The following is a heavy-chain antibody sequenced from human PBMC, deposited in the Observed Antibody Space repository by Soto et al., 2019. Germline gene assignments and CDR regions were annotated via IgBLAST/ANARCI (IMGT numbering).Heavy chain of an antibody. V-gene: IGHV1-3*01. CDR2: INAGDT. CDR3: AKNGQLPYYYYGMDV. D-gene: IGHD1-7*01. J-gene: IGHJ6*02. CDR1: GYTFTSYA. Sequence: GASVKVSCKASGYTFTSYAMHWVRQAPGQTLEWMGWINAGDTKYSQKLQGRVTITRDTSASTVYMELSSLISEDTAVYYCAKNGQLPYYYYGMDVWGQGTTVTVSS.